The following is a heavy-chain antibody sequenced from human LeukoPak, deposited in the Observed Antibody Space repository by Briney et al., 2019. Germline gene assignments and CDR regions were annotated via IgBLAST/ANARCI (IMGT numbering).Heavy chain of an antibody. J-gene: IGHJ6*03. D-gene: IGHD2-8*02. V-gene: IGHV3-7*01. CDR2: IKQDGSEK. CDR1: GLSVSGYW. CDR3: ASRYCTGVNCFAASYMCMDV. Sequence: PGGSLRLSCAASGLSVSGYWLTWVRQAPGKGLGWVANIKQDGSEKNYVDSVKGRFTISRDNADNSLYLEMTNLRVEDTAVYFCASRYCTGVNCFAASYMCMDVWGKGTTVTVSS.